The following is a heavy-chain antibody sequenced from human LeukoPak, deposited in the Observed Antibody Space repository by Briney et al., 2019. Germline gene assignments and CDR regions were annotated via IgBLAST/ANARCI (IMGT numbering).Heavy chain of an antibody. CDR2: ISTSSITI. J-gene: IGHJ4*02. D-gene: IGHD3-22*01. CDR1: GFTFSTYS. Sequence: GGSLRLSCAASGFTFSTYSMNWVRQAPGRGLEWVSYISTSSITIYYADSVQGRFTISRDNAKNSLYLHMNSLRDEDTAVYYCARDSHDSSGYRLDYWGQGTLVTVSS. V-gene: IGHV3-48*02. CDR3: ARDSHDSSGYRLDY.